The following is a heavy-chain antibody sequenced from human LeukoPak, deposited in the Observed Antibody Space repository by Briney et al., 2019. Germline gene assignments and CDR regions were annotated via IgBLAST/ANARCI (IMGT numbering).Heavy chain of an antibody. D-gene: IGHD3-22*01. CDR2: IYYSGST. V-gene: IGHV4-39*01. Sequence: SETLSLTCTVSSGSISSSSYYWGWIRQPPGKGLEWIGSIYYSGSTYYNPSLKSRVTISVDTSKNQFSLKLSSVTAADTAVYYCASFRVDYYDSSGRYYFDYWGQGTLVTVSS. J-gene: IGHJ4*02. CDR3: ASFRVDYYDSSGRYYFDY. CDR1: SGSISSSSYY.